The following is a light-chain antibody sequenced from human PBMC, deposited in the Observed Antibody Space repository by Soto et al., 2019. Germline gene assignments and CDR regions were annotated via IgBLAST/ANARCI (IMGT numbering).Light chain of an antibody. Sequence: DIQMTQSPSSLSASVGDIVTINFRASQSISSYLNWYQQKPGKAPNLLIYDVSTLGSGVPSRFSGSGSGTDFTLTISSLQPEDFATYYCQQSDSTPVTFGQGTRLEIK. CDR1: QSISSY. CDR3: QQSDSTPVT. CDR2: DVS. V-gene: IGKV1-39*01. J-gene: IGKJ5*01.